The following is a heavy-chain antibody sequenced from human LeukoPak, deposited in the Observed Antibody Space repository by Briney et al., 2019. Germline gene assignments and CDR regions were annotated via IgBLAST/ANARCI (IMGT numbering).Heavy chain of an antibody. CDR3: ARDVSYDSSGSPFDY. CDR1: GFTFSNYA. J-gene: IGHJ4*02. V-gene: IGHV3-21*01. D-gene: IGHD3-22*01. CDR2: ISSSSSSI. Sequence: GGSLRLSCAASGFTFSNYAMNWVRQAPGKGLEWVSSISSSSSSIYYADSVKGRFTMSRDNTKNSLSLQMNSLRAEDTAVYYCARDVSYDSSGSPFDYWGQGTLVTVSS.